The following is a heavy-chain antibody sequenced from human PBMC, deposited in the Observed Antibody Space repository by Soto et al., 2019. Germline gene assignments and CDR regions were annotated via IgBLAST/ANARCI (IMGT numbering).Heavy chain of an antibody. CDR1: GGSISSGGYS. Sequence: QLQLQESGSGLVKPSQTLSLTCAVSGGSISSGGYSWSWIRQPPGKGLEWIGYIYHRGSTYYNPSLRSRVTISVDRSKDQFSLNLSSVTAADTAVYYCARALWEVGGAFDIWGQGTMVTVSS. J-gene: IGHJ3*02. CDR3: ARALWEVGGAFDI. D-gene: IGHD1-26*01. CDR2: IYHRGST. V-gene: IGHV4-30-2*01.